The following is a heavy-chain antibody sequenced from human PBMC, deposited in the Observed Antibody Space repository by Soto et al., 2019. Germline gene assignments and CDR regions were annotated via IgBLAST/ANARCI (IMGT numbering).Heavy chain of an antibody. J-gene: IGHJ4*02. Sequence: ASVKVSCKSSGYTFISYGINWVRQAPGQGLQWMGWISAYIGNTNYAQKLQGRVTMTTDTSTSTAYMELRSLRSDDTAVYYCARETYSSSWYVDYWGQGTLVTVSS. D-gene: IGHD6-13*01. V-gene: IGHV1-18*01. CDR2: ISAYIGNT. CDR3: ARETYSSSWYVDY. CDR1: GYTFISYG.